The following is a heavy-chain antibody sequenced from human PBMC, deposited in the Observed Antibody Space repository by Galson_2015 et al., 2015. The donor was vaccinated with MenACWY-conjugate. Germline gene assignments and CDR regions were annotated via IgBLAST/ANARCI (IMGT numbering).Heavy chain of an antibody. CDR2: INSDGSST. V-gene: IGHV3-74*01. Sequence: SLRLSCAASGFTFSSYWMHWVRQAPGKGLVWVSRINSDGSSTSYADSVKGRFTISRDNAKNTLYLQMNSLRAEDTAVYYCARLHVPADYYDSDDYELYSFDYWGQGTRVTVSS. CDR3: ARLHVPADYYDSDDYELYSFDY. CDR1: GFTFSSYW. D-gene: IGHD3-22*01. J-gene: IGHJ4*02.